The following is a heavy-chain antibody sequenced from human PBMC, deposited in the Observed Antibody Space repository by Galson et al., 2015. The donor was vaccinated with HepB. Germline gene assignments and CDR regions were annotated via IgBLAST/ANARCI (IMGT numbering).Heavy chain of an antibody. CDR1: GFTFSSFG. J-gene: IGHJ5*02. V-gene: IGHV3-33*01. CDR3: ARDRVAVRPGWFAP. CDR2: IWYDGSNI. D-gene: IGHD6-6*01. Sequence: SLRLSCAASGFTFSSFGMHWVRQAPGKGLEWVAVIWYDGSNINYADSVKGRFTISRDNSKNMLYLQMTSLRVEDTGVYYCARDRVAVRPGWFAPWGQGILVTVSS.